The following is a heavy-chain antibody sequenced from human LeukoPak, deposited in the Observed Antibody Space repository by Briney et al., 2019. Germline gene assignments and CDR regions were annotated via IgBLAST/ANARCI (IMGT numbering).Heavy chain of an antibody. D-gene: IGHD6-13*01. Sequence: LGESLKISCQGSGYRFINYWIGWVRQMPGKGLERMGIIYPGDSDTRYSPSFQGQVTISAGKSISIAYLQWSSLKASDTAMYYCARLAAVTPHYLDYWGQGTLVTVSS. J-gene: IGHJ4*02. V-gene: IGHV5-51*01. CDR1: GYRFINYW. CDR2: IYPGDSDT. CDR3: ARLAAVTPHYLDY.